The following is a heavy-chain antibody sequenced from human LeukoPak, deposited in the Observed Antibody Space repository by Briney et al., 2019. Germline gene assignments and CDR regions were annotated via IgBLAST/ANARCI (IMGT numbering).Heavy chain of an antibody. CDR3: ATAVVVVAATSWFDP. D-gene: IGHD2-15*01. Sequence: ASVKVSCKVSGHTFTDYYMHWVQQAPGKGLEWMGLVDPKDGETIYAEKFQGRVTITADTSTDTAYMELSRLRSEDTAVYYCATAVVVVAATSWFDPWGQGTLVTVSS. CDR1: GHTFTDYY. V-gene: IGHV1-69-2*01. CDR2: VDPKDGET. J-gene: IGHJ5*02.